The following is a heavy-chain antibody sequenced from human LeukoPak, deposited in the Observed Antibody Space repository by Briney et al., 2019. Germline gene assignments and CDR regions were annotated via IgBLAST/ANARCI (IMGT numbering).Heavy chain of an antibody. J-gene: IGHJ3*02. D-gene: IGHD6-25*01. CDR1: GFTFSSYW. CDR2: IKSDGSST. CDR3: ARRSAAKDAFDI. Sequence: GGSLRLSCAASGFTFSSYWMHWVRQAPGKGLVWVSRIKSDGSSTSYADSVKGRFTISRDNAKNTLYLQMNRLRAEDTAVYYCARRSAAKDAFDIWGQGTMVTVSS. V-gene: IGHV3-74*01.